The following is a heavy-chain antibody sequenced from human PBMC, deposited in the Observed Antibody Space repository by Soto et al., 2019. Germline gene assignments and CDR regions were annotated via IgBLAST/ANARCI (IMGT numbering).Heavy chain of an antibody. CDR1: GGSISSGGYY. CDR2: IYYSGST. CDR3: ARSMSHIVVVTASAFDI. V-gene: IGHV4-31*03. Sequence: SETLSLTCTVSGGSISSGGYYWSWIRQDPGKGLEWIGYIYYSGSTYYNPSLKSRVTISVDTSKNQFSLKLSSVTAADTAVYYCARSMSHIVVVTASAFDIWGQGTMVTVSS. J-gene: IGHJ3*02. D-gene: IGHD2-21*02.